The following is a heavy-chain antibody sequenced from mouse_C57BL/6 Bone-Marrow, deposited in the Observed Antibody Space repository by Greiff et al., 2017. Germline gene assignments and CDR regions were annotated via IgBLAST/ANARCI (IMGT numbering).Heavy chain of an antibody. CDR2: INPNNGVT. CDR3: ARSPIYYGNYEDY. V-gene: IGHV1-26*01. CDR1: GYTFTDYY. J-gene: IGHJ2*01. Sequence: VQLQQSGPELVKPGASVKISCKASGYTFTDYYMNWVKQSHGKSLEWIGDINPNNGVTSYNQKFKGKATLTVDKSSSTAYMELRSLTSEDSAVYYCARSPIYYGNYEDYWGQGTTLTVSS. D-gene: IGHD2-1*01.